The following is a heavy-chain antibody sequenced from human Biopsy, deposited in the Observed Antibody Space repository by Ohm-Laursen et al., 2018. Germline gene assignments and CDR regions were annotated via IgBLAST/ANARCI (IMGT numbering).Heavy chain of an antibody. J-gene: IGHJ4*02. CDR2: IYGNDNK. V-gene: IGHV2-5*01. CDR3: AHRQKWTFDF. Sequence: TQTLTLTCSFSGFSLTNGGLSVGWIRQSPGRALEWLGLIYGNDNKRYSPSLKSRLLITKDTSKNQVVLTLTNVDPVDTGIYYCAHRQKWTFDFWGQGTLVTVSS. CDR1: GFSLTNGGLS. D-gene: IGHD1-26*01.